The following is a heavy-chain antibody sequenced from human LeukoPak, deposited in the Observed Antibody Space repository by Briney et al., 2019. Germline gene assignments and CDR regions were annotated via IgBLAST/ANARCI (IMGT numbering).Heavy chain of an antibody. CDR3: ARGFGGNSFYFDY. V-gene: IGHV1-46*01. J-gene: IGHJ4*02. CDR2: INPTGGTT. CDR1: GYTFTTHY. D-gene: IGHD4-23*01. Sequence: ASVKVSCKASGYTFTTHYMHWVRQAPGQGLEWMGIINPTGGTTSYAQKFQGRVTMTRDTSTRTVYLELSSLRSEDTAVYYCARGFGGNSFYFDYWGQGTLVTVSS.